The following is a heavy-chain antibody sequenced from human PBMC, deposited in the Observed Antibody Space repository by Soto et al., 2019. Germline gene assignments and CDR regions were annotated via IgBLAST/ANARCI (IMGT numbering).Heavy chain of an antibody. Sequence: EVQLVESGGGLVKPGGSLRLSCAASGFTFSSYSMNWVRQAPGKGLEWVSSISSSSSYIYYADAVKGRFTISRDNAKNSLYLQMNSLRAEDTAVYYCESFWSGNDAFDIWAQGPMLTLSS. CDR1: GFTFSSYS. V-gene: IGHV3-21*01. CDR3: ESFWSGNDAFDI. CDR2: ISSSSSYI. D-gene: IGHD3-3*01. J-gene: IGHJ3*02.